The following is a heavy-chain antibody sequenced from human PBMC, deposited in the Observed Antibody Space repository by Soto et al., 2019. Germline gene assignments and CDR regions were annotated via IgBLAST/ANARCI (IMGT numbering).Heavy chain of an antibody. J-gene: IGHJ4*02. CDR2: IYYSGST. CDR3: ARNSPRGDLDY. Sequence: QVQLQESGPGLVKPSQTLSLTCTVSGGSISSGGYYWSWIRQHPGKGLEWIGYIYYSGSTYYNPSLKSRVTISVDPSKIPFSLKLSSVTAADTAAYYCARNSPRGDLDYGGQGTLVTVSS. D-gene: IGHD3-10*01. CDR1: GGSISSGGYY. V-gene: IGHV4-31*03.